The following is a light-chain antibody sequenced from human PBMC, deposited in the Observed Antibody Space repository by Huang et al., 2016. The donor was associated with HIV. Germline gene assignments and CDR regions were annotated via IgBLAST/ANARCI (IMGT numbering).Light chain of an antibody. CDR2: GAS. V-gene: IGKV3-15*01. CDR3: HQYNEWPRT. J-gene: IGKJ1*01. CDR1: QSVNKK. Sequence: VMTQSPATLPVSPGERATLSCRARQSVNKKLAWYQKKPGQAPRLVLYGASTRATNIPTRFSGSGAGTNFTLTSNSLQSEDFAVYFCHQYNEWPRTFGQGTKVEVK.